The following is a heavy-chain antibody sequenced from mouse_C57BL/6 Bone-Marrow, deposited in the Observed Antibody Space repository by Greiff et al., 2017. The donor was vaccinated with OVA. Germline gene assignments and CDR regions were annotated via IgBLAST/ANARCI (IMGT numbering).Heavy chain of an antibody. Sequence: EVKLVESGGGLVQPGGSLSLSCAASGFTFTDYYMSWVRQPPGKALEWLGFIRNKANGYTTEYSASVKGRFTISRDNSQSILYLQMNALSGEDSAIYHCESPHHHDSHDVWGTGTTVTVST. CDR2: IRNKANGYTT. D-gene: IGHD2-12*01. CDR3: ESPHHHDSHDV. V-gene: IGHV7-3*01. CDR1: GFTFTDYY. J-gene: IGHJ1*03.